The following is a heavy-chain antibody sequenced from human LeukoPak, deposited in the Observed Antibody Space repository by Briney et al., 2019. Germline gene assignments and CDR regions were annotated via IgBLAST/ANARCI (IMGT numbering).Heavy chain of an antibody. D-gene: IGHD2/OR15-2a*01. CDR3: AREGPAESIDY. V-gene: IGHV4-61*02. J-gene: IGHJ4*02. Sequence: PSETLSLTCTVSGGSINSGSYYWSWIRQPAGKGLEWIGRIYTSGSTNYNPSLKSRVTISVDTSKNQFSLKLSSVTAADTAVYYCAREGPAESIDYWGQGTLVTVSS. CDR2: IYTSGST. CDR1: GGSINSGSYY.